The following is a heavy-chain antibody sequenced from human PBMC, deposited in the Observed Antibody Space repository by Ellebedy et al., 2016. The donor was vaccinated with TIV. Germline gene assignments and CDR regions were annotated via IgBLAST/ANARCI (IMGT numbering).Heavy chain of an antibody. J-gene: IGHJ6*02. Sequence: DSVKGRFTISRDNAKNSLYLQMNSLRAEDTAVYYCATYGYQPYYYYGMDVWGQGTTVTVSS. V-gene: IGHV3-11*06. CDR3: ATYGYQPYYYYGMDV. D-gene: IGHD5-18*01.